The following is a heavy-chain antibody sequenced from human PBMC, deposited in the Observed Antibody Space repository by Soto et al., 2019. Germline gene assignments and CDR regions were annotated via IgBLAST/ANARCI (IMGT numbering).Heavy chain of an antibody. J-gene: IGHJ4*02. CDR3: ARGYDILTDY. D-gene: IGHD3-9*01. CDR2: IYYSGST. Sequence: PSETLSLTCTVSGGSISSSSYYWGWIRQPPGKGMEWIGSIYYSGSTYYKPSLKSRVTISVDTSKNQFSLKLSSVTAADTAVYYCARGYDILTDYWGQGTLVTVSS. CDR1: GGSISSSSYY. V-gene: IGHV4-39*01.